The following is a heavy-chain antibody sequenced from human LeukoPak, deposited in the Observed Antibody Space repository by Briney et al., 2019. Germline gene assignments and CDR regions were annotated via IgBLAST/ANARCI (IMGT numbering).Heavy chain of an antibody. CDR2: ISGRGGST. Sequence: GGSLRLSCAASGFTFSSYAMSWVRQAPGKGLEWVSAISGRGGSTYYADSVKGRFTISRDNSKNTLYLQMNSLRAEDTAVYYCAKVSDFWSGYSAQFDYWGQGTLVTVSS. D-gene: IGHD3-3*01. V-gene: IGHV3-23*01. CDR1: GFTFSSYA. J-gene: IGHJ4*02. CDR3: AKVSDFWSGYSAQFDY.